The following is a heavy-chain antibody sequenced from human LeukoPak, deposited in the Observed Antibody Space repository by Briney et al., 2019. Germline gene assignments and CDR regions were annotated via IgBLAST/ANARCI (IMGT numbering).Heavy chain of an antibody. CDR1: SGSISTSNYY. J-gene: IGHJ4*02. Sequence: SETLSLTCTVSSGSISTSNYYWGWVRQPPGKALEWIGNIFYSGSTYYSPSLKSRVTISLDTSRNQFSLKLNSVTAADTAVYYCARRKPYDYVWGSYRYYFDYWGQGTLVTVSS. D-gene: IGHD3-16*02. CDR3: ARRKPYDYVWGSYRYYFDY. CDR2: IFYSGST. V-gene: IGHV4-39*07.